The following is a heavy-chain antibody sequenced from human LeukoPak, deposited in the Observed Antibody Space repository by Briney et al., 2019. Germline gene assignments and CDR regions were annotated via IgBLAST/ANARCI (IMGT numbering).Heavy chain of an antibody. V-gene: IGHV3-23*01. CDR3: AREGGSGGNY. CDR2: ITGSGGFT. Sequence: PGGSLRLSCAASGFPFSTYAMNWVRQAPGKGLEWVSVITGSGGFTQYADSVKGRFTISRDNSKNTVYLQMNSLRAEDTAVYYCAREGGSGGNYWGQGTLVTVSS. J-gene: IGHJ4*02. D-gene: IGHD2-15*01. CDR1: GFPFSTYA.